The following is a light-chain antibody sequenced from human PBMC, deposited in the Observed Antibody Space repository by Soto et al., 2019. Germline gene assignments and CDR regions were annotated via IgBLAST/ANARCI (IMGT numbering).Light chain of an antibody. CDR1: QSVSNNY. CDR2: GAS. J-gene: IGKJ1*01. Sequence: EIVLTQSPGTLSLSPGERATLSCRASQSVSNNYLAWYQQGPGQAPRLLIYGASNRATGIPDRFSGSGSGTDFTLTISRLEPEDFAVYYCQQYGSSGTFGQGTKVDIK. V-gene: IGKV3-20*01. CDR3: QQYGSSGT.